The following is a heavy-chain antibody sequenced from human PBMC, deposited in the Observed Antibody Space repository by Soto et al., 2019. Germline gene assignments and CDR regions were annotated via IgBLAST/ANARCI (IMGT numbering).Heavy chain of an antibody. CDR3: ARDEGGGGMDV. CDR2: IYSGGST. Sequence: EVQLLESGGGLVQPGGSLRLSCAASGFTFSSYAMSWVRQAPGKGLEWVSVIYSGGSTYYADSVKGRFTISRDNSKNTLYLQMNSLRAEDTAVYYCARDEGGGGMDVWGQGTTVTVSS. D-gene: IGHD3-16*01. V-gene: IGHV3-23*03. J-gene: IGHJ6*02. CDR1: GFTFSSYA.